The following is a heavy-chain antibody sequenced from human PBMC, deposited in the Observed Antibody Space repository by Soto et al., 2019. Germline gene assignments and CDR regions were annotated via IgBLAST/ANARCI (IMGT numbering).Heavy chain of an antibody. D-gene: IGHD6-13*01. CDR1: GGFISSYY. V-gene: IGHV4-59*01. J-gene: IGHJ4*02. CDR2: IYYSGSI. Sequence: SETLSLTCTVSGGFISSYYWSWIRQPPGKGLEWIGHIYYSGSINYNPSLKSRVTISVDTSKNHFSLRLSSVTAADTAVYYCARGDSSTWLFDYWGQGTLVTVSS. CDR3: ARGDSSTWLFDY.